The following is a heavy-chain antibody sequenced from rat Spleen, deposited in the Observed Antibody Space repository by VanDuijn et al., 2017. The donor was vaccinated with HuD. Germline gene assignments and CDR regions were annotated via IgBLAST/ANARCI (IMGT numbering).Heavy chain of an antibody. V-gene: IGHV2-43*01. Sequence: QVQLKESGPGLVQPSQTLSLTCTVSGFSLTNYHVSWVRQPPGKGLEWMGIIWTGGTTTYNSLLKSRLSISRDTSKSQVFLKMNSLQTEDTATYYCARDPLLGAPFDYWGQGDMVTVSS. CDR3: ARDPLLGAPFDY. D-gene: IGHD5-1*01. J-gene: IGHJ2*01. CDR1: GFSLTNYH. CDR2: IWTGGTT.